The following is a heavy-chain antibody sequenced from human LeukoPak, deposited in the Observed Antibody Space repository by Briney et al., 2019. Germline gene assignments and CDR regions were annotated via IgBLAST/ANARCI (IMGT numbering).Heavy chain of an antibody. V-gene: IGHV3-33*01. CDR1: GFTFNVYG. CDR3: AREGVVPAAIHIGWFDP. D-gene: IGHD2-2*01. Sequence: GGSLRLSCAASGFTFNVYGIHWVRQAPGKGLEWVAVIWNDGSNKYYADSVKGRFTIFRDNSKDTLYLQMNSLRVEDTAVYYCAREGVVPAAIHIGWFDPWGQGTLVTVSS. J-gene: IGHJ5*02. CDR2: IWNDGSNK.